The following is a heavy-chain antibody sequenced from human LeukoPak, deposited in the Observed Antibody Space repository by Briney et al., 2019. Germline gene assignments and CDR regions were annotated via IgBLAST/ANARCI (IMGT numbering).Heavy chain of an antibody. CDR2: LSYDGSNT. CDR3: AKDSNMVGATSFDY. J-gene: IGHJ4*02. D-gene: IGHD1-26*01. V-gene: IGHV3-30*18. CDR1: GFSFSSYG. Sequence: PGGSLRLSCAASGFSFSSYGMHWVRHAPRQGLEWVAGLSYDGSNTYYADSVKGRFTISRDNSKNTLYLQMHSLRAEDTAVYYCAKDSNMVGATSFDYWGQGALVTVSS.